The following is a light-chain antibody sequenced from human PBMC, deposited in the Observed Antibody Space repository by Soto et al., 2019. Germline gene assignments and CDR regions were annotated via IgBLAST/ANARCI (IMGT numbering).Light chain of an antibody. CDR2: GAS. CDR1: QTISSW. Sequence: MTQSPSTLSGSVGDRVTITCRASQTISSWLAWYQQKPGQAPRLLIYGASSRATGIPDRFSGSGSGTDFTLTISSLQSEDFAVYYCQQYNNWPITFGQGTRLEIK. V-gene: IGKV3D-15*01. CDR3: QQYNNWPIT. J-gene: IGKJ5*01.